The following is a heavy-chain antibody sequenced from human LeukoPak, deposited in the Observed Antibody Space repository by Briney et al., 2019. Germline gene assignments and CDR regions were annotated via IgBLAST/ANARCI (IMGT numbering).Heavy chain of an antibody. CDR2: IIPLFGTA. V-gene: IGHV1-69*13. CDR3: ARVGLGDTAAGFESFDY. D-gene: IGHD5-18*01. CDR1: GGTFSSYA. Sequence: SVKVSCKASGGTFSSYAISWVRQAPGQGLEWMGGIIPLFGTANYAQKFQRRVTSTADESTSTAYMELSSLRSEDTAVYYCARVGLGDTAAGFESFDYWGQGTLVTVSS. J-gene: IGHJ4*02.